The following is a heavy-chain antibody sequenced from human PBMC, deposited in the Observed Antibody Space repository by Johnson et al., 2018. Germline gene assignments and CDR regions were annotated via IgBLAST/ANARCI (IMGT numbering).Heavy chain of an antibody. V-gene: IGHV1-46*02. CDR1: GYTFNSYY. J-gene: IGHJ4*02. CDR2: INPSGGST. Sequence: VQLVESGAEVKKPGASVKVSCKASGYTFNSYYIHWVRQAPGQGLEWMGIINPSGGSTSYAQRFQGRVTMTRDTSTRTMYMELKNLRSDDTAVYYCAGGYSYGTGGDYWGQGTLVTVSS. CDR3: AGGYSYGTGGDY. D-gene: IGHD5-18*01.